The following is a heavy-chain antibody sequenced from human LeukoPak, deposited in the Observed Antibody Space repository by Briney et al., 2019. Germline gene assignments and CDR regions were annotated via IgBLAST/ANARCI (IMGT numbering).Heavy chain of an antibody. CDR1: GFTVSAPY. V-gene: IGHV3-66*01. CDR3: ARVGNYYDSSGYYY. Sequence: GGSLRLSCVASGFTVSAPYMSWVRQAPGKGLEWVSVIYNDETTYYADSVKGRFTISTDNSKSTVFLQMNSLRAEDTAVYYCARVGNYYDSSGYYYWGQGTQVTVSS. D-gene: IGHD3-22*01. CDR2: IYNDETT. J-gene: IGHJ4*02.